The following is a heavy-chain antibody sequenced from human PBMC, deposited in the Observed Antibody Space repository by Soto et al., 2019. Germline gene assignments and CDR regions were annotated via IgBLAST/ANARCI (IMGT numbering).Heavy chain of an antibody. CDR1: GYAFTGYY. V-gene: IGHV1-3*01. CDR3: AREKGSTGTFDY. J-gene: IGHJ4*02. CDR2: INAGTGAT. Sequence: GASVKVSCKASGYAFTGYYMHWVRQAPGQGLEWMGWINAGTGATKISQNFQGRFTLARDTSANIAYMELSSLRSEDTAVYYCAREKGSTGTFDYWGQGTLVTVSS. D-gene: IGHD1-1*01.